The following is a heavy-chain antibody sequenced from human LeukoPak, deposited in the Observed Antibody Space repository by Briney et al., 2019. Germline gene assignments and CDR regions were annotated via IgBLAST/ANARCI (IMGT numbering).Heavy chain of an antibody. V-gene: IGHV3-7*01. J-gene: IGHJ4*02. CDR3: ARGSGRISIFGVPY. CDR2: IKHDGSEK. D-gene: IGHD3-3*01. CDR1: GFTFSSYW. Sequence: PGGSLRLSCAASGFTFSSYWMSWVRQAPGKGLEGVANIKHDGSEKYYVDSVKGRFTISRDNAKNSLYLQMNSLRAEDTAVYFCARGSGRISIFGVPYWGQGTLVTVSS.